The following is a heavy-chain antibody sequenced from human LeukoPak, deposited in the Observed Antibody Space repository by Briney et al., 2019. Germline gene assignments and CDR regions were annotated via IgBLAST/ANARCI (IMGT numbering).Heavy chain of an antibody. CDR3: ASGRPRLIDAFDI. J-gene: IGHJ3*02. CDR1: GFTFSNYA. D-gene: IGHD1-26*01. CDR2: ISGSGGST. V-gene: IGHV3-23*01. Sequence: GGSLRLSCAASGFTFSNYAMSWVRQAPGKGLEWVSAISGSGGSTYYADSVKGRFTIARDNSKNTLYLQMNSLRAEDTAVYYCASGRPRLIDAFDIWGQGTMVTVSS.